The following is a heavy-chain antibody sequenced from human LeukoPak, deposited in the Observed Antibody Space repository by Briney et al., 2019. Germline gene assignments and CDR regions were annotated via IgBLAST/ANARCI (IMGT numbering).Heavy chain of an antibody. Sequence: PGGSLRLSCAASGFTFSSYAMGWVRQAPGKGLEWVSAISGSGGSTYYADSVKGRFTISRDNTKNSLYLQMNSLRAEDTAVYYCARDGEPYYYDSRDFWRGLDYWGQGTLVTVSS. CDR3: ARDGEPYYYDSRDFWRGLDY. D-gene: IGHD3-22*01. J-gene: IGHJ4*02. CDR1: GFTFSSYA. CDR2: ISGSGGST. V-gene: IGHV3-23*01.